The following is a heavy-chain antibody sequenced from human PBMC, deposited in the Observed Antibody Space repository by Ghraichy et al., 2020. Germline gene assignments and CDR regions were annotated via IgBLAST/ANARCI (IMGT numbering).Heavy chain of an antibody. V-gene: IGHV3-30*04. Sequence: GGSLRLSCAASGFTFSSYAMHWVRQAPGKGLEWVAVISYDGSNKYYADSVKGRFTISRDNSKNTLYLQMNSLRAEDTAVYYCARDRQGYSSSWYGGAFDIWGQGTMVTVSS. CDR1: GFTFSSYA. J-gene: IGHJ3*02. D-gene: IGHD6-13*01. CDR2: ISYDGSNK. CDR3: ARDRQGYSSSWYGGAFDI.